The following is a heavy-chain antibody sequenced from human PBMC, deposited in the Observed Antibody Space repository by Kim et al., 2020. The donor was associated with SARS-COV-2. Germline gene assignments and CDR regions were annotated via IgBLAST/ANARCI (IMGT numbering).Heavy chain of an antibody. V-gene: IGHV4-34*01. CDR2: ISHRGNT. CDR1: GGSFSGYY. Sequence: SETLSLTCAVYGGSFSGYYWSWIRRPPGKGLEWIGEISHRGNTNYNPSLKSRVTISIDTSKNQFSLKLNSVTAADTAIYYCAIDYDYGGFFDYWGQGTLVTVSS. CDR3: AIDYDYGGFFDY. J-gene: IGHJ4*02. D-gene: IGHD4-17*01.